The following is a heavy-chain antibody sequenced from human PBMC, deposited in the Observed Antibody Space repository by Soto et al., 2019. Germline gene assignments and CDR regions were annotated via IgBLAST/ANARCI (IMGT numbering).Heavy chain of an antibody. CDR1: GGSISSGDYY. V-gene: IGHV4-30-4*01. D-gene: IGHD3-16*01. Sequence: SETLSLTCTVSGGSISSGDYYWSWIRQPPGKGLEWIGYIYYSGSTYYNPSLKGRVTISVDTSKNQFSLKLSSVTAADTAVYYCARVXGVRGSRQNYYYYGMDVWGQGTTVTVSS. CDR2: IYYSGST. J-gene: IGHJ6*02. CDR3: ARVXGVRGSRQNYYYYGMDV.